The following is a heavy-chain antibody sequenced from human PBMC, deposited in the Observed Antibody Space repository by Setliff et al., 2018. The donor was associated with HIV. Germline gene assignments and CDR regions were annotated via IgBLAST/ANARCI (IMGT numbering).Heavy chain of an antibody. J-gene: IGHJ4*02. CDR3: ARYSTLTTNFDY. D-gene: IGHD4-17*01. Sequence: PSETLSLTCAVYGGPLSGHYWSWIRQPPGQGLEWIGETSHSGKTNYNPSLKSRVTISVDTSKNQFSLRLTSVTAADTAVYYCARYSTLTTNFDYWGQGTLVTVSS. CDR2: TSHSGKT. CDR1: GGPLSGHY. V-gene: IGHV4-34*10.